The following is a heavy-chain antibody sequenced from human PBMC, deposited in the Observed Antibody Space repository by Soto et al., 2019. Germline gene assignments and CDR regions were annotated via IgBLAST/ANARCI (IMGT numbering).Heavy chain of an antibody. J-gene: IGHJ6*02. V-gene: IGHV1-3*01. CDR2: INAGNGNT. Sequence: QVQLVQSGAEVKKPGASVKVSCKASGNTFTSYAMHWVRQAPGQRLEWMGWINAGNGNTKYSQKFQGRVTITRDTSASTAYMELSSLRSEDTAVYYCASEYCGGDCYSAARYGMDVWGQGTTVTVSS. CDR1: GNTFTSYA. CDR3: ASEYCGGDCYSAARYGMDV. D-gene: IGHD2-21*02.